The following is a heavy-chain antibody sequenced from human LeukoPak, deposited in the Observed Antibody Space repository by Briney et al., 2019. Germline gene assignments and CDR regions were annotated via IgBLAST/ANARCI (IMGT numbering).Heavy chain of an antibody. CDR2: INTSGATT. Sequence: ASVKVSCTTSGYTFGRHYIHWVRQAPGQGLEWLGIINTSGATTRYGQNFKGRVTATRDTSTSTVYMEMGSLNSEDTAVYYCARGLESSGWYGMDVWGQGTTIIVSS. CDR3: ARGLESSGWYGMDV. D-gene: IGHD6-19*01. V-gene: IGHV1-46*01. CDR1: GYTFGRHY. J-gene: IGHJ6*02.